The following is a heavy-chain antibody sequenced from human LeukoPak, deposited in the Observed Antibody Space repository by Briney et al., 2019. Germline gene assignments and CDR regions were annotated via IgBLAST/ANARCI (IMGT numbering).Heavy chain of an antibody. V-gene: IGHV3-30*03. Sequence: GRSLRLSCAASGLTFSSYGMHWVRQAAGKGLEWVAVISYDGSNKYYADSVKGRFTISRDDSKNTLYLQMNSLRAEDTAVYYCARSPYSYGYVPSDYWGQGTLVTVSS. CDR1: GLTFSSYG. CDR2: ISYDGSNK. D-gene: IGHD5-18*01. CDR3: ARSPYSYGYVPSDY. J-gene: IGHJ4*02.